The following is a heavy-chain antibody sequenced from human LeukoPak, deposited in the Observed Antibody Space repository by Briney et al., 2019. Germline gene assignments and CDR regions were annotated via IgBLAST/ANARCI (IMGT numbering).Heavy chain of an antibody. CDR2: ISYDGSNK. CDR3: AKDTSMVIDY. J-gene: IGHJ4*02. V-gene: IGHV3-30*18. D-gene: IGHD5-18*01. Sequence: GGSLRLSCAASGFTLSSYGMHWVRQAPGKGLEWVAVISYDGSNKYYADSVRGRFTISRDSSKNTLYLQMNSLRADDTAIYYCAKDTSMVIDYWGQGTLVTVSS. CDR1: GFTLSSYG.